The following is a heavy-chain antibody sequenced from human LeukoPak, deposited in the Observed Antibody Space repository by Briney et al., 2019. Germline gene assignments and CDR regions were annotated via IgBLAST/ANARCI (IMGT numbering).Heavy chain of an antibody. D-gene: IGHD2-15*01. CDR3: ARDYLDCSGGSCYPDY. CDR2: ISYDGSNK. Sequence: GGSLRLSCAASGFTFSSYGMHWVRQAPGKGLEWVAVISYDGSNKYYADSVKGRFTISRDNSKNTLYLQMNSLRAEDTAVYYCARDYLDCSGGSCYPDYWGQGTLVTVSS. J-gene: IGHJ4*02. CDR1: GFTFSSYG. V-gene: IGHV3-30*19.